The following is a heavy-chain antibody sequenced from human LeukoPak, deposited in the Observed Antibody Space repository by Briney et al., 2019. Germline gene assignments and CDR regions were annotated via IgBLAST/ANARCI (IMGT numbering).Heavy chain of an antibody. D-gene: IGHD6-13*01. CDR2: ISSSSSYT. CDR1: GFTFSDYY. J-gene: IGHJ4*02. CDR3: ARVRIAGKYYFDY. Sequence: GGSLRLSCAASGFTFSDYYMSWSRQAPGKGLEWVSYISSSSSYTNYADSVKGRFTISRDNAKNSLYLQMNSLRAEDTAVYYCARVRIAGKYYFDYWGQGTLVTVSS. V-gene: IGHV3-11*05.